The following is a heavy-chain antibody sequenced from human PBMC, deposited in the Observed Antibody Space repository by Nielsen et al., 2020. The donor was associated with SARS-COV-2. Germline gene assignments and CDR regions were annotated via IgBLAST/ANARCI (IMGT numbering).Heavy chain of an antibody. D-gene: IGHD2-15*01. J-gene: IGHJ4*02. CDR1: GYTFTSHY. CDR2: IKSSGGRT. Sequence: ASVKVSCKTSGYTFTSHYVHWVRQAPGQGLEWMGLIKSSGGRTIYAQMFQGRVTVTRDTSTSTVYMELSSLRSEDTAVYYCARGGLVVVDSFDYWGQGTLVTFSS. V-gene: IGHV1-46*01. CDR3: ARGGLVVVDSFDY.